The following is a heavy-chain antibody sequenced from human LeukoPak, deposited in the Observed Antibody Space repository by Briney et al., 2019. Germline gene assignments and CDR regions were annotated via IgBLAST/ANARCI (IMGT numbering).Heavy chain of an antibody. Sequence: SETLSLTCAVYGGSFSGYYWSWIRQPPGKGLEWIGEINHSGSTNYNPSLKSRVTISVDKSNNQLSLRLTSVTAADTAIYYCARDLGSSTPRGYWGQGILVTVSS. CDR2: INHSGST. CDR3: ARDLGSSTPRGY. D-gene: IGHD6-13*01. CDR1: GGSFSGYY. V-gene: IGHV4-34*01. J-gene: IGHJ4*02.